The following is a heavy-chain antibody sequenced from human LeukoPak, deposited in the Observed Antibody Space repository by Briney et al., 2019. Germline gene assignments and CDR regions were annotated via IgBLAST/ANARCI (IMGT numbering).Heavy chain of an antibody. CDR2: IKEDGSGE. CDR3: VSGSGWIFDY. D-gene: IGHD6-19*01. J-gene: IGHJ4*02. Sequence: GGSLRLSCAASGLRFSSYWMDWVRQAPGKGLEWVAHIKEDGSGEYYVDSVKGRFTISIDNAKKSMYLQMNSLRVEDTAIYYCVSGSGWIFDYWGQGTLVTVSS. V-gene: IGHV3-7*03. CDR1: GLRFSSYW.